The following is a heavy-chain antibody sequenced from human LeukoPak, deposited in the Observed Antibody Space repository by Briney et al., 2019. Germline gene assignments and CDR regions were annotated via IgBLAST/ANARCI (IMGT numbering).Heavy chain of an antibody. CDR1: GFTFSSYA. CDR3: AKEGSSSWYGANWFDP. CDR2: ISTSGDST. J-gene: IGHJ5*02. V-gene: IGHV3-23*01. D-gene: IGHD6-13*01. Sequence: PGGSLRLSCAASGFTFSSYAMSWVRQAPGKGLEWVSGISTSGDSTYYADSVKGRFTISRDNSKSTLYLQMNSLRAEDTAVYYCAKEGSSSWYGANWFDPWGQGTLVTVSS.